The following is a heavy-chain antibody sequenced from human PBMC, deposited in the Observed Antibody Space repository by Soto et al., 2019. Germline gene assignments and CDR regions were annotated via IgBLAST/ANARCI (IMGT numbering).Heavy chain of an antibody. D-gene: IGHD3-16*01. J-gene: IGHJ6*02. CDR1: CGSISRGDYY. V-gene: IGHV4-30-4*01. CDR3: AREKLYLRWGYYHCYRISV. CDR2: IYYSGST. Sequence: SETLSLTCTGSCGSISRGDYYWSWILQPPGKGLEWIGYIYYSGSTYYNPSLKSRVTISVDTSKNQFSLKLSSVTAADTAVYYCAREKLYLRWGYYHCYRISVPTQGTTVTVS.